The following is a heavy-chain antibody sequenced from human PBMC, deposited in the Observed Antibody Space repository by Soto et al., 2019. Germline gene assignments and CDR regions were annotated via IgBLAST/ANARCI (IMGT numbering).Heavy chain of an antibody. Sequence: PSQTLSLTCAISGDSVSSNSATWNLIRQSPSRGLEWLGRTYYRSKRYYDHAVSVKSRITINPDTSKNQFSLQLNSVTPEDTAVYYCARDPVTAADYFDYWGPGTLVTVSS. D-gene: IGHD6-13*01. CDR1: GDSVSSNSAT. CDR3: ARDPVTAADYFDY. V-gene: IGHV6-1*01. CDR2: TYYRSKRYY. J-gene: IGHJ4*02.